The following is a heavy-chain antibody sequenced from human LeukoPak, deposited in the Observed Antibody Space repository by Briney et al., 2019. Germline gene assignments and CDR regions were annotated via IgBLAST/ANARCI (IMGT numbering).Heavy chain of an antibody. J-gene: IGHJ6*03. CDR1: GFTFSSYS. CDR3: ARYLSSGPSLRFLDPNSYYMDV. Sequence: GGSLRLSCAASGFTFSSYSMNWVRQAPGKGLEWVSSISSSSSYIYYADSVKGRFTISRDNAKNSLYLQMNSLRAEDTAVYYCARYLSSGPSLRFLDPNSYYMDVWGKGTTVTVSS. D-gene: IGHD3-3*01. CDR2: ISSSSSYI. V-gene: IGHV3-21*01.